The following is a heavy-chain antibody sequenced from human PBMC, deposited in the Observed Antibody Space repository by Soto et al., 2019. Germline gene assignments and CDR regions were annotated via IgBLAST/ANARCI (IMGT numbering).Heavy chain of an antibody. CDR1: GFTFSNYN. CDR2: ISSSSSTI. CDR3: ASRYYYDSSGYYYPYYY. J-gene: IGHJ4*02. V-gene: IGHV3-48*02. Sequence: PGGSLRLSCAASGFTFSNYNMNWVRQAPGKGLEWVSSISSSSSTIYYADSVKGRFTISRDNAKNSLYLQMNSLRDEDTAVYYCASRYYYDSSGYYYPYYYWGQGILVTVSS. D-gene: IGHD3-22*01.